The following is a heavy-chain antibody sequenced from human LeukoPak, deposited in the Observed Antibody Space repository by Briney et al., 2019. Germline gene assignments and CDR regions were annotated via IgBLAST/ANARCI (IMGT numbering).Heavy chain of an antibody. CDR1: GGSISSYY. CDR2: IYYSGST. J-gene: IGHJ6*03. V-gene: IGHV4-59*08. CDR3: ARHSPGYCSSTSCPYYYYMDV. D-gene: IGHD2-2*01. Sequence: SETLSLTCTVSGGSISSYYWSWIRQPPGKGLEWIGYIYYSGSTNYNPSLKSRVTMSVDTSKNQFSLKLSSVTAADTAVYYCARHSPGYCSSTSCPYYYYMDVWGKGTTVTVSS.